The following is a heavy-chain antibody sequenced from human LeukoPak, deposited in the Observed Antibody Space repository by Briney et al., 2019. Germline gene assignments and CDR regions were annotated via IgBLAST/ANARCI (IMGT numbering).Heavy chain of an antibody. J-gene: IGHJ1*01. CDR3: ALTVSSSWYGYFQH. CDR1: GGTFSSYA. D-gene: IGHD6-13*01. CDR2: IIPIFGTA. Sequence: SVKVSCKASGGTFSSYAISWVRQAPGQGLEWMGRIIPIFGTANYAQKFQGRVTITTDESTSTAYMELSSLRSEDTAVYYCALTVSSSWYGYFQHRGQGTLVTVSS. V-gene: IGHV1-69*05.